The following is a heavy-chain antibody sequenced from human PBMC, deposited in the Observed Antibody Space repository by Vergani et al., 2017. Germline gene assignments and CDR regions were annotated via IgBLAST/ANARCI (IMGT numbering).Heavy chain of an antibody. D-gene: IGHD6-6*01. Sequence: QVQLVQSGAEVKKPGASVKVSCKASGYTFTGYYMHWVRQAPGQGLEWIGRINPNSGGTNYAQKFQGRVTLTRDTSISTAYMGLSRLGSADTAVYYCARGPPWRGSSPRGWGQGTLVTVSS. J-gene: IGHJ4*02. CDR1: GYTFTGYY. V-gene: IGHV1-2*06. CDR2: INPNSGGT. CDR3: ARGPPWRGSSPRG.